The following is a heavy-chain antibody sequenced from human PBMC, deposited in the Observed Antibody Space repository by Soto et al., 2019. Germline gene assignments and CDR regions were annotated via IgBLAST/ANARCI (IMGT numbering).Heavy chain of an antibody. Sequence: PSETLSLTCALSGYSISSGYYWGWIRQRPGQGLEWIGSMFHGAPTYYSPSLKSRVTISVDTSRNQSSLRLTSVPAADPAVYYCARAPGIAARPFDYWGDGTLDTVCS. CDR3: ARAPGIAARPFDY. J-gene: IGHJ4*01. CDR2: MFHGAPT. D-gene: IGHD6-6*01. V-gene: IGHV4-38-2*01. CDR1: GYSISSGYY.